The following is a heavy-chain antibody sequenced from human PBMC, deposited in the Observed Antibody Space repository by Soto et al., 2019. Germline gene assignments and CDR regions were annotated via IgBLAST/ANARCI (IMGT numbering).Heavy chain of an antibody. CDR3: ARGAQNYYYFDY. J-gene: IGHJ4*02. D-gene: IGHD1-7*01. V-gene: IGHV3-74*01. CDR2: IYTDGSRA. Sequence: EVQLVESGGGLVQPGGSLRLSCEASGFTFSSHWMHWVRQAPGKGLVWVSRIYTDGSRADYADSVKGRFTISRDNAKNTVYLQVNSLGAEDTAVYYCARGAQNYYYFDYRGQGTLVTVSS. CDR1: GFTFSSHW.